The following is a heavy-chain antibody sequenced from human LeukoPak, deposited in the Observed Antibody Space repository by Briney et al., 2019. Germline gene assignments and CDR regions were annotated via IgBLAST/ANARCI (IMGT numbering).Heavy chain of an antibody. Sequence: GGSLRPSCAASGFSISSSAMSWVRQAPGKGLEWVSLIIAISGSTFYADSVKGRFTISRDNSKNTLFLQMNSLRAEDTAVYYCAKGAYDYIEMGYFDYWGQGTLGTVSS. CDR2: IIAISGST. J-gene: IGHJ4*02. V-gene: IGHV3-23*01. D-gene: IGHD5-12*01. CDR3: AKGAYDYIEMGYFDY. CDR1: GFSISSSA.